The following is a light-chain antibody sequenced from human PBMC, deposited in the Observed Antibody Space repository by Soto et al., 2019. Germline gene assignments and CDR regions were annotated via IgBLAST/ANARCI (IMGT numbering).Light chain of an antibody. CDR2: AAS. J-gene: IGKJ2*01. CDR1: QSIASY. CDR3: QQSYSTPST. V-gene: IGKV1-39*01. Sequence: DIQMTQSPSSLSASVGDRVTITCRASQSIASYLNWYQQKPGKAPKLLIYAASSLQSGVPSTFRGFGSGTDFTLTISSLQHEDFSNYYCQQSYSTPSTFGQGTKMEIK.